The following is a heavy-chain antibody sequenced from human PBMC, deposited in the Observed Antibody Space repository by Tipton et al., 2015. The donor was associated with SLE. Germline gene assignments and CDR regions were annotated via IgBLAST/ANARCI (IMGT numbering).Heavy chain of an antibody. CDR2: IYTSGST. J-gene: IGHJ6*02. V-gene: IGHV4-61*02. Sequence: TLSLTCTVSSASISSGSYYWSWIRQPAGKGLEWIGRIYTSGSTYYNPSLQSRVTISLDKSKNQFSLRLSSVTAADTAVYYCTRGGFREPDDFYYGMDVWGQGTPVTVSS. D-gene: IGHD3-10*01. CDR3: TRGGFREPDDFYYGMDV. CDR1: SASISSGSYY.